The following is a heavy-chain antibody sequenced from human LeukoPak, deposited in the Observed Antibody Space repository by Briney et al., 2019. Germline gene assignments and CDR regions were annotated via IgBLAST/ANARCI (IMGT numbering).Heavy chain of an antibody. CDR1: GFTFSTYS. Sequence: GGSLRLSCAASGFTFSTYSMNWVRQARGKGLEWVSYISSSSSTIYYADSVKGRFTISRDNAKKSLYLQMKSLRAEDTAVYYCARHLSGVTGYSYGRGIDYWGQGTLVTVSS. CDR2: ISSSSSTI. J-gene: IGHJ4*02. D-gene: IGHD5-18*01. V-gene: IGHV3-48*04. CDR3: ARHLSGVTGYSYGRGIDY.